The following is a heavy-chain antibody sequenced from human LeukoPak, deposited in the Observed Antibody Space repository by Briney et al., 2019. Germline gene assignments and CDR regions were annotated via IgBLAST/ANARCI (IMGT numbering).Heavy chain of an antibody. CDR2: INHSGST. CDR1: GGSFSGYY. Sequence: PSETLSLTCAVYGGSFSGYYWSWIRQPPGKGLEWIGEINHSGSTNYNPSLKSRVTISVDTSKNQFSLKLSSVTAADTAVYYCARGVSYYYDSSGPPGHVYYFGYWGQGTLVTVSS. V-gene: IGHV4-34*01. CDR3: ARGVSYYYDSSGPPGHVYYFGY. J-gene: IGHJ4*02. D-gene: IGHD3-22*01.